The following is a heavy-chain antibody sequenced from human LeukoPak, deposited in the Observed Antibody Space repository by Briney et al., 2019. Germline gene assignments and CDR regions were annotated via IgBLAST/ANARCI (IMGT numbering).Heavy chain of an antibody. CDR1: GGSFSGYY. Sequence: SETLSLTCAVYGGSFSGYYWSWIRQPPGKGLEWNGEINHSGRTNYSPSLKSRVTISVDTSKNQFSLKLSSVTAADTAVYYCARGQIAARRYFFDYWGQGTLVTVSS. CDR3: ARGQIAARRYFFDY. J-gene: IGHJ4*02. CDR2: INHSGRT. D-gene: IGHD6-6*01. V-gene: IGHV4-34*01.